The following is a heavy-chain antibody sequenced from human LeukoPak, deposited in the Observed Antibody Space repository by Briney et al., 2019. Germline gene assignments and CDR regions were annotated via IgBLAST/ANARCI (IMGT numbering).Heavy chain of an antibody. J-gene: IGHJ4*02. D-gene: IGHD5-18*01. CDR1: GGSFSGYY. CDR3: ARAGYSYGYAKDY. V-gene: IGHV4-34*01. Sequence: PSETLSLTCAVYGGSFSGYYWSWIRQPPGKGLEWTGEINHSGSTNYNPSLKSRVTISVDTSKNQFSLKLSSVTAADTAVYYCARAGYSYGYAKDYWGQGTLVTVSS. CDR2: INHSGST.